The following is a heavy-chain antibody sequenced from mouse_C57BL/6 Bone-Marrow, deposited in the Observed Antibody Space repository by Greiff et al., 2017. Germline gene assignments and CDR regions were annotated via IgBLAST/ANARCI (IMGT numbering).Heavy chain of an antibody. CDR2: IDPSDSYT. Sequence: QVQLQQPGPELVMPGASVKLSCKASGYTFTSYWMHWVKQRPGQGLEWIGEIDPSDSYTNYNQKFKGKSTLTVDKSSSTAYMQLSSLTSEDSAVYYCARSWFAYWGQGTLVTVSA. CDR3: ARSWFAY. J-gene: IGHJ3*01. CDR1: GYTFTSYW. V-gene: IGHV1-69*01.